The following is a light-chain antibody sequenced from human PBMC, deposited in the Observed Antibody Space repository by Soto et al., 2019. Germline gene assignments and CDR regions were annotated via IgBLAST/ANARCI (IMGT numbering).Light chain of an antibody. J-gene: IGKJ4*01. CDR1: QTISSF. CDR2: ETS. Sequence: DIQMTQSPSSLSASVGDRVTIACRASQTISSFLNWYQQKPGKVPKLLIYETSSLQSGVPSRFSGSGSGTDFTLTISNLQPEDFATYYCQQRYSTPLTFGGGTKVEVK. CDR3: QQRYSTPLT. V-gene: IGKV1-39*01.